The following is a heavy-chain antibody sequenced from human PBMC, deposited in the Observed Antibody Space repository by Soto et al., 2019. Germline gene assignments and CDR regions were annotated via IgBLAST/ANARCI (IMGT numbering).Heavy chain of an antibody. CDR2: ISTYSGDT. CDR1: GYTFFTYD. J-gene: IGHJ5*02. CDR3: ARHHGPTTSENWFDP. V-gene: IGHV1-18*01. Sequence: ASVKVCCKASGYTFFTYDISWLRQATGQGLEWMGWISTYSGDTKYAQKFQGRVTMTTDTSTTTAYLELRSLRSDDTAVYYCARHHGPTTSENWFDPWGQGTLVTVSS. D-gene: IGHD5-12*01.